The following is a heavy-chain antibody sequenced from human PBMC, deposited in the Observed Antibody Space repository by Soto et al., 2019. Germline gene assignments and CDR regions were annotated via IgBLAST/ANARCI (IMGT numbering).Heavy chain of an antibody. CDR2: INPNSGGT. J-gene: IGHJ4*02. Sequence: VASVKVSCKASGYTFTGYYMHWVRQAPGQGLEWMGWINPNSGGTNYAQKFQGRVTMTRDTSISTAYMELSRLRSDDTAVYYCARVGSRIQLWLLDYWGQGTLVTVSS. D-gene: IGHD5-18*01. CDR3: ARVGSRIQLWLLDY. CDR1: GYTFTGYY. V-gene: IGHV1-2*02.